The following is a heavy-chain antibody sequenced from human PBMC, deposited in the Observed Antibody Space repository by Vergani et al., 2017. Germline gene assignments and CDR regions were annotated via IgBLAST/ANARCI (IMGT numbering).Heavy chain of an antibody. CDR1: GYSFTSYR. CDR2: IDPSDSYT. D-gene: IGHD2-2*02. Sequence: EVQLVQSGAEVRKPGESLRISCEGSGYSFTSYRINWVRQMPGKGLEWMGSIDPSDSYTTYNPSFQGRVTISADKSISTAYLQWSTLKASDSAMYYCATERRCSETGCYTAPWFDPWGQGTLVTVSS. CDR3: ATERRCSETGCYTAPWFDP. V-gene: IGHV5-10-1*03. J-gene: IGHJ5*02.